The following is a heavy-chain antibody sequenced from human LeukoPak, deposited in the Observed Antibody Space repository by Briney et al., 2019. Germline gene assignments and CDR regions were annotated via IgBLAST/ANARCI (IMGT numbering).Heavy chain of an antibody. CDR1: GGSISSYY. CDR3: ARDLGGYRSGGSRYRPYYFDY. Sequence: PSETLSLTCTVSGGSISSYYWSWIRQPPGKGLEWIGYIYYSGSTNYNPSLKSRVTISVGTSKDQFSLKLSSVTAADTVVYYCARDLGGYRSGGSRYRPYYFDYWGQGTLVTVSS. CDR2: IYYSGST. J-gene: IGHJ4*02. D-gene: IGHD2-15*01. V-gene: IGHV4-59*01.